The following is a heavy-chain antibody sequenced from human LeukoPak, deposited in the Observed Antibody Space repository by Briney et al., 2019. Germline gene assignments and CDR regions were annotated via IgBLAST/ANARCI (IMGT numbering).Heavy chain of an antibody. V-gene: IGHV3-23*01. Sequence: QTGGSLRLSCAASGFTFSSYAMSWVRQAPGKGLEWVSAISGSGGSTYYADSVKGRFTISRDNSKNTLYLQMNSLRAEDTAVYYCAKSAGPTWFGELRLDYWGQGTLVTVSS. D-gene: IGHD3-10*01. J-gene: IGHJ4*02. CDR1: GFTFSSYA. CDR2: ISGSGGST. CDR3: AKSAGPTWFGELRLDY.